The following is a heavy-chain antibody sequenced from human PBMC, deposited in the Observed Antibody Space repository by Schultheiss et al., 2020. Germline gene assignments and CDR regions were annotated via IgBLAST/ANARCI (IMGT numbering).Heavy chain of an antibody. D-gene: IGHD5/OR15-5a*01. CDR2: IHPSGST. J-gene: IGHJ6*02. CDR3: ASSNYYYYYGMDV. V-gene: IGHV4-34*01. CDR1: GYSINSGHF. Sequence: SETLSLTCAVSGYSINSGHFWSWIRQPPGKGLEWIGEIHPSGSTNYNPSLKSRVTISVDTSKNQFSLKLSSVTAADTAVYYCASSNYYYYYGMDVWGQGTTVTVSS.